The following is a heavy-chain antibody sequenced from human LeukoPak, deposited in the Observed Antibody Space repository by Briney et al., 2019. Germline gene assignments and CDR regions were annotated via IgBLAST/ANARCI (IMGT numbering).Heavy chain of an antibody. Sequence: SETLSLTCTVSGGSISSYYWSWIRQPPGKGLEWIGYIYYSGSTNYNPTLKSRVTISVDTSKNQFSLKLSSVTAADTAVYYCASRIQLWTNPQNYYYGMDVWGQGTTVTVSS. CDR3: ASRIQLWTNPQNYYYGMDV. D-gene: IGHD5-18*01. J-gene: IGHJ6*02. V-gene: IGHV4-59*08. CDR2: IYYSGST. CDR1: GGSISSYY.